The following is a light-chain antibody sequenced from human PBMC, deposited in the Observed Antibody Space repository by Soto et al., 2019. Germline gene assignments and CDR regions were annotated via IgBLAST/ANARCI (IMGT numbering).Light chain of an antibody. CDR2: NNN. CDR3: AAWDDSLNAYV. CDR1: SSNIGSNT. Sequence: QSVLTQPPSASGTPGQRVTISCSGSSSNIGSNTVNWYQQLPGTAPKLLIYNNNQRPSGVPDRFSGSKSSTSASLAISGLQSEDEADYYCAAWDDSLNAYVFGSGTKVTVL. V-gene: IGLV1-44*01. J-gene: IGLJ1*01.